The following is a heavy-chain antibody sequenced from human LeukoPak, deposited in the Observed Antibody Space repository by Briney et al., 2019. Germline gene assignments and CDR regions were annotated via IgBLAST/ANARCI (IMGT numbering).Heavy chain of an antibody. CDR2: ISGSGDNT. CDR1: GFTFSSYG. J-gene: IGHJ4*02. Sequence: GSLRLSCAASGFTFSSYGMHWVRQAPGKGLEWVSAISGSGDNTYYSDSVKGRFTISRDNSKNTLYLQMNSLRADDTAVYYCAKDPSPARNIGSDYWGQGTMVIVSS. D-gene: IGHD5-12*01. V-gene: IGHV3-23*01. CDR3: AKDPSPARNIGSDY.